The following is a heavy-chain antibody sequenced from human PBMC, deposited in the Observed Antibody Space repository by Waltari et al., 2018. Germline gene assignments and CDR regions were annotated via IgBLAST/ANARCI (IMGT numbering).Heavy chain of an antibody. CDR1: GGSFSGYY. CDR2: INHSGST. J-gene: IGHJ1*01. V-gene: IGHV4-34*01. Sequence: QVQLQQWGAGLLKPSETLSLTCAVYGGSFSGYYWSWIRQPPGKGLEWIGEINHSGSTNYNPALKSRVTISVDTSKNQFSLKLSSVTAADTAVYYCARVRSTVAEYFQHWGQGTLVTVSS. CDR3: ARVRSTVAEYFQH.